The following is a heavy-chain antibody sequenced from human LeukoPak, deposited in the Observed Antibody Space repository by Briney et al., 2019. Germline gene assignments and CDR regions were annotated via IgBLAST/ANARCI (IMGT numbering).Heavy chain of an antibody. J-gene: IGHJ5*02. Sequence: ASVKVSCKASGYTFTGYYIHWVRQAPGQGLEWMGWINPNSGGTNYAQKFQGRVTMTRDTSISTAYMELSRLRSDDTAVYYCARARYCTNGVCLGFDPWGQGTLVTVSS. CDR3: ARARYCTNGVCLGFDP. D-gene: IGHD2-8*01. V-gene: IGHV1-2*02. CDR1: GYTFTGYY. CDR2: INPNSGGT.